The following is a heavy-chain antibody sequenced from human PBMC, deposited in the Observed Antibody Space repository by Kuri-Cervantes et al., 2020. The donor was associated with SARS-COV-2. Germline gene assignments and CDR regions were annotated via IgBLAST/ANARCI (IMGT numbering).Heavy chain of an antibody. CDR2: IYYSGST. CDR1: GGSISSYY. D-gene: IGHD3-10*01. Sequence: SKTLSVTCTVSGGSISSYYWSWIRQPPGKGLEWIGYIYYSGSTNYNPSLKSRVTISVDTSKNQFSLKLSSVTAADTAVYYCARVGGNWELPFDYWGQGTLVTVSS. V-gene: IGHV4-59*01. CDR3: ARVGGNWELPFDY. J-gene: IGHJ4*02.